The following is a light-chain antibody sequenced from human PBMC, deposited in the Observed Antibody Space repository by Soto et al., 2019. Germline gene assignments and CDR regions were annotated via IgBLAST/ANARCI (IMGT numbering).Light chain of an antibody. V-gene: IGKV4-1*01. CDR1: QSFLYSSNNKNY. J-gene: IGKJ1*01. Sequence: DIVMTQSPDSLAVSLGERATINCKSSQSFLYSSNNKNYLAWYQQKPGQPPKLLIYWASTRESGVPDRFSGSGSGTDFTLTISSLQAEDFAVYYCQQYGNSPQTFGQGTKVDI. CDR3: QQYGNSPQT. CDR2: WAS.